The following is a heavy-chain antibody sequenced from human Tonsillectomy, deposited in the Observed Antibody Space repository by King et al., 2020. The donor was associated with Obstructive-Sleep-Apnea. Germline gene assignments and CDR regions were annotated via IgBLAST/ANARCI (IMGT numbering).Heavy chain of an antibody. CDR2: ISWNSGSI. D-gene: IGHD2-8*01. V-gene: IGHV3-9*01. CDR1: GFTFDDYD. CDR3: AKEEDDARMVFDL. J-gene: IGHJ4*02. Sequence: VQLVESGGGLVQPGRSLRLSCAASGFTFDDYDMHWVRQAPGKGLEWVSGISWNSGSIGYADSVKGRFTISRDNAKNFLYLQMNSLRAEDTALYYCAKEEDDARMVFDLWGRRSLVTVSS.